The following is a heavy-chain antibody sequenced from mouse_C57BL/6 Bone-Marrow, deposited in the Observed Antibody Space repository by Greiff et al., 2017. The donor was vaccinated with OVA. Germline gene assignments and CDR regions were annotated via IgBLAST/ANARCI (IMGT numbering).Heavy chain of an antibody. D-gene: IGHD1-1*01. CDR3: AREEQVLTTVAGDAMDY. Sequence: VKLVESGAELVRPGTSVKVSCKASGYAFTNYLIEWVKQRPGQGLEWIGVINPGSGGTNYNEKFKGKATLTADKSSSTAYMQLSSLTSEDSAVYFCAREEQVLTTVAGDAMDYWGQGTSVTVSS. V-gene: IGHV1-54*01. CDR2: INPGSGGT. CDR1: GYAFTNYL. J-gene: IGHJ4*01.